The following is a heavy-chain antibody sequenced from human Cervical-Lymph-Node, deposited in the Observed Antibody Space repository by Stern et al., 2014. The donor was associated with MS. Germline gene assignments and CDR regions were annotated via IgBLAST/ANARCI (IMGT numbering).Heavy chain of an antibody. CDR3: ARGGAVATSDYYFDY. CDR1: GFTFSYHA. V-gene: IGHV3-30*01. CDR2: LSYDGSDK. Sequence: QVQLVESGGGVVQPGGSLRLSCAASGFTFSYHAMHWVRQAPGKGLEWVAALSYDGSDKNDAGSVKGRFTISSDNSRNTMYLQMNSLRVEDAAVYYWARGGAVATSDYYFDYWGQGILVTVSS. J-gene: IGHJ4*02. D-gene: IGHD5-12*01.